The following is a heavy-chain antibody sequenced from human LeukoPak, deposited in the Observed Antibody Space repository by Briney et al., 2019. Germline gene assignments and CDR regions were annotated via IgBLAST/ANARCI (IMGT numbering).Heavy chain of an antibody. D-gene: IGHD3-9*01. Sequence: SVKVSCKASGGTFNRDAINWVRQAPGQGLEWMGRIIPILATTYAPLFEDRLTITANKSTNTVYMELSSLESDDTAVYYCARHPTSFDWLRDWGQGTLVTVSS. CDR2: IIPILAT. V-gene: IGHV1-69*04. CDR3: ARHPTSFDWLRD. J-gene: IGHJ4*02. CDR1: GGTFNRDA.